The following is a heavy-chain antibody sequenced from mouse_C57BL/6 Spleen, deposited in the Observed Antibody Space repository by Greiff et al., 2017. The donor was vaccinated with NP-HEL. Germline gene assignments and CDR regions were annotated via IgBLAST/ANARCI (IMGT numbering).Heavy chain of an antibody. CDR2: ISSGGSYT. D-gene: IGHD3-2*02. CDR3: ASDGGSSGGFDY. V-gene: IGHV5-6*01. Sequence: EVQGVESGGDLVKPGGSLKLSCAASGFTFSSYGMSWVRQTPDKRLEWVATISSGGSYTYYPDSVKGRFTIARDNAKNTLYLQMSSLKSEDTAMCYCASDGGSSGGFDYWGQGTTLTVSS. J-gene: IGHJ2*01. CDR1: GFTFSSYG.